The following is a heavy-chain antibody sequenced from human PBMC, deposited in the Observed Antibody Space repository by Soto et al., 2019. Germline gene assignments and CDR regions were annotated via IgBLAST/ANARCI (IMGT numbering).Heavy chain of an antibody. CDR1: GFTFSSYW. D-gene: IGHD3-3*01. V-gene: IGHV3-7*01. CDR3: ARDHITIFGVVINDYYYYMDV. CDR2: IKQEGSEK. J-gene: IGHJ6*03. Sequence: EVQLVESGGGLVQPGGSLRLSCAASGFTFSSYWMSWVRQAPGKGLEWVANIKQEGSEKYYVDTVKGRFTISRDNAKNSLYMQMNSLRAEDTAVYYWARDHITIFGVVINDYYYYMDVWGKGTTVTVSS.